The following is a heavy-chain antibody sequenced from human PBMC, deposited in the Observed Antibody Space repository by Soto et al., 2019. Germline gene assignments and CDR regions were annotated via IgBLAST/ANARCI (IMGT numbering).Heavy chain of an antibody. D-gene: IGHD3-22*01. J-gene: IGHJ3*02. CDR3: AKELWDSSRLDVFET. CDR2: ISGSGGRT. CDR1: GYTFSSYA. Sequence: EVQLLESGGGLVQPGGYLRLSCAASGYTFSSYAMSWVRQAPGKGLEWVSGISGSGGRTYYADSVKGRFTISRDNTKNTLYLQMNSLRAEDTAIYYCAKELWDSSRLDVFETWGRGTMVTVSS. V-gene: IGHV3-23*01.